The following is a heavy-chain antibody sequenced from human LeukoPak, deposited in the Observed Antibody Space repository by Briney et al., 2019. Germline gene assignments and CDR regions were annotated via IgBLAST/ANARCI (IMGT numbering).Heavy chain of an antibody. CDR2: ITVSGGGT. J-gene: IGHJ4*02. D-gene: IGHD3-9*01. CDR3: ARRIDWSHDY. CDR1: GFTFSSYA. Sequence: GGSLRLSGATSGFTFSSYAMSWVRQAPGKGLEWVSAITVSGGGTYYADSVKGRFTISRDNSKNTLFLQMNSLRAEDTAVYYCARRIDWSHDYWGQGTLVTVSS. V-gene: IGHV3-23*01.